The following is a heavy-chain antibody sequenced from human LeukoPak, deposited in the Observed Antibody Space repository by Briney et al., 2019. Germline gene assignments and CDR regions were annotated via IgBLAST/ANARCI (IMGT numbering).Heavy chain of an antibody. D-gene: IGHD6-19*01. CDR2: IYWNDDQ. Sequence: CGPTRVNPTQTLTLTCTVCGVSLITSGLVGGWIRQTPGKALEWLALIYWNDDQRYSPSLKSRLTITKDTSKNQVVLTMTNMDPVDTATYYCAHSIAVDWFDPWGQGTLVTASS. J-gene: IGHJ5*02. V-gene: IGHV2-5*01. CDR3: AHSIAVDWFDP. CDR1: GVSLITSGLV.